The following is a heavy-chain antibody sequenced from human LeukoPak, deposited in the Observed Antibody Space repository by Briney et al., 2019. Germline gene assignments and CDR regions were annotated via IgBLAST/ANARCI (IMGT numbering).Heavy chain of an antibody. D-gene: IGHD3-3*01. CDR1: GFTFSSYA. Sequence: PGGSLRLSSAASGFTFSSYAMSWVRQAPGKGLEWVSAISGSGGSTYYADSVKGRFTISRDNSKNTLYLQMNSLRAEDTAVYYCAKPDTYYDFWSGYYGPPGMDVWGQGTTVTVSS. CDR3: AKPDTYYDFWSGYYGPPGMDV. J-gene: IGHJ6*02. CDR2: ISGSGGST. V-gene: IGHV3-23*01.